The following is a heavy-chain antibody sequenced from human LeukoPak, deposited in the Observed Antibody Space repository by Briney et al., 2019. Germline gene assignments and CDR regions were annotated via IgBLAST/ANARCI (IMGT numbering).Heavy chain of an antibody. D-gene: IGHD4-17*01. Sequence: PSETLSLTCTVSGDSISSRSYYWGWIRQPPGKGLEWIGSIYYSGSTYYNPSLKSRVTISVNTSKNQFSLKLSSVTAADTAVYYCARDVTGDYGDWYFDLWGRGTLVTVSS. CDR2: IYYSGST. CDR3: ARDVTGDYGDWYFDL. CDR1: GDSISSRSYY. J-gene: IGHJ2*01. V-gene: IGHV4-39*07.